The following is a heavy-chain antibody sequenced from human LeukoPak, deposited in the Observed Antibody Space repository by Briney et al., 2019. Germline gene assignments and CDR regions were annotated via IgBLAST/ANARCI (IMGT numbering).Heavy chain of an antibody. J-gene: IGHJ6*02. V-gene: IGHV4-31*03. Sequence: SGTLSLTCTVSGGSIRGGAYYWSWIRQHSGKGLESTGYSHYSGTSSYNPSLKSRVIVTVDTTKNQFSLKMSSVTAADTAVYYCAREQYYYDSSGYYSSLYGLDVWGRGTTVTVSS. CDR2: SHYSGTS. CDR3: AREQYYYDSSGYYSSLYGLDV. D-gene: IGHD3-22*01. CDR1: GGSIRGGAYY.